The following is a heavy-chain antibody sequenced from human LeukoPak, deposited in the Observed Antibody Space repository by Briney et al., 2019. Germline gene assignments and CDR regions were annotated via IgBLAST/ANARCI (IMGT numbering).Heavy chain of an antibody. CDR2: INHSGST. V-gene: IGHV4-34*01. J-gene: IGHJ4*02. Sequence: SETLSLTCAVYGGSFSGYYWSWIRQPPGKGLEWIGEINHSGSTNYNPSLKSRVTISVDTSKNQFSLKLSSVTAADTAVYYCAHESAGGATNYWGQGTLVTVSS. D-gene: IGHD1-26*01. CDR1: GGSFSGYY. CDR3: AHESAGGATNY.